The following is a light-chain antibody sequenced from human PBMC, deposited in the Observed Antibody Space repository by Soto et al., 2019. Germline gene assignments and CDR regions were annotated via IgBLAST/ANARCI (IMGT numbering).Light chain of an antibody. CDR1: QTISSW. CDR3: QHYNSYSEA. V-gene: IGKV1-5*03. CDR2: KAS. Sequence: DIQITQSPSTLSGSVGDRVTITCRASQTISSWLAWYQQKQGKPPKILIYKASTLKSGVPSRFRGSGSGTEFTLPISRLQPDDFETYYCQHYNSYSEAFGLGTKVDIK. J-gene: IGKJ1*01.